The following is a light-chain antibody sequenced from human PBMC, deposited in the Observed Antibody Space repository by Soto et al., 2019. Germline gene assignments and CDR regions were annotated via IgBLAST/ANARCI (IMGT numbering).Light chain of an antibody. CDR3: HQFGTSPPAFT. CDR2: GTS. V-gene: IGKV3-20*01. J-gene: IGKJ2*01. Sequence: VLTQSPGTLSLSPGERATLSSRTSQSVSTRNLAWYQQKPGQAPRLLMYGTSNRATGIPDRFSGSGSGTDFTLTISRLEPEDFAVYYCHQFGTSPPAFTFGQGTKVEIK. CDR1: QSVSTRN.